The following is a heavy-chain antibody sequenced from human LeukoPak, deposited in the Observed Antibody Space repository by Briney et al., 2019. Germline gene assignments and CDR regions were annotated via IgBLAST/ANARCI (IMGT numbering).Heavy chain of an antibody. J-gene: IGHJ4*02. Sequence: GGSLRLSCAASGFTFSFYGMHWVRQAPGKGVEWVAFIRKDGSNQFYADSVKGRFTISRDNSKNTVYLQMNSLRPEDTALYHCAKDITESGSYDFDYWGQGILVTVSS. D-gene: IGHD1-26*01. CDR1: GFTFSFYG. CDR3: AKDITESGSYDFDY. CDR2: IRKDGSNQ. V-gene: IGHV3-30*02.